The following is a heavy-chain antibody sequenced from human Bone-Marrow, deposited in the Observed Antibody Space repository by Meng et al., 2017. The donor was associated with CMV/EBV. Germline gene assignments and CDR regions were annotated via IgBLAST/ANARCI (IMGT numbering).Heavy chain of an antibody. CDR2: ISAYNGNT. J-gene: IGHJ4*02. D-gene: IGHD6-19*01. V-gene: IGHV1-18*01. CDR3: ARGVAVAGPGDY. CDR1: GYTFTSYG. Sequence: QGQLVQSGGEVKQTGAAVKVSCKASGYTFTSYGSSWVRQAPGQGLEWMGWISAYNGNTNYAQKLQGRVTMTTDTSTSTAYMELRSLRSDDTAVYYCARGVAVAGPGDYWGQGTLVTASS.